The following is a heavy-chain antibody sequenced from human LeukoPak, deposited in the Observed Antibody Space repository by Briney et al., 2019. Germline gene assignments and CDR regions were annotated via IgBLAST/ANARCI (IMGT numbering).Heavy chain of an antibody. J-gene: IGHJ4*02. V-gene: IGHV3-23*01. CDR3: ARDSVGAFDY. CDR2: ISSSGGST. D-gene: IGHD4-23*01. Sequence: AGGSLRLSCAASGFTFSNYAMSWVRQAPGKGLEWVSSISSSGGSTYYADSVKGRFTISRDNAKNSLYLQMNSLRAEDTAVYYCARDSVGAFDYWGQGTLVTVSS. CDR1: GFTFSNYA.